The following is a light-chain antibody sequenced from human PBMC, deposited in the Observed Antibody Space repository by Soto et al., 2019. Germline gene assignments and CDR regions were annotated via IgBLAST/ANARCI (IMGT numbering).Light chain of an antibody. V-gene: IGLV2-14*03. CDR1: SSDVGGYNY. CDR3: SSYTSRSTRV. Sequence: QSALTQPASLSGSPGQSITISCTGTSSDVGGYNYVSWYQQHPGKAPKLLIFDVSNRPSGVSNRFSGSKSGNTASLTISGLQAEDEADYYCSSYTSRSTRVFGTGTKVTVL. CDR2: DVS. J-gene: IGLJ1*01.